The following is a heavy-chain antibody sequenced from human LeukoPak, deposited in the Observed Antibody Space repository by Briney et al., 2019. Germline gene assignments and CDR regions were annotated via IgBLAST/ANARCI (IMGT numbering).Heavy chain of an antibody. J-gene: IGHJ4*02. CDR3: ARPTRGYSYGPIDY. CDR1: GGSISSYY. CDR2: IYYSGGT. D-gene: IGHD5-18*01. V-gene: IGHV4-59*01. Sequence: SETLSLTCTVSGGSISSYYWSWIRQPPGKGLEWIGYIYYSGGTNYNPSLKSRVTISVDTSKNQFSLKLSSVTAADTAVYYCARPTRGYSYGPIDYWGQGTLVTVSS.